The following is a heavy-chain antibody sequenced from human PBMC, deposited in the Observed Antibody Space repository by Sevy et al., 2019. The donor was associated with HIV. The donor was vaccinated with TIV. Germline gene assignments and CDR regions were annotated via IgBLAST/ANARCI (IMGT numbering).Heavy chain of an antibody. V-gene: IGHV3-66*01. CDR1: GFTVSTSY. J-gene: IGHJ4*02. D-gene: IGHD1-1*01. CDR3: ARDGGTTVATTSDY. Sequence: GGSLRLSCAASGFTVSTSYMSWVRQSPGKGLEWVSVIYSGGSAYYADSVKGRFTISRDNFKNTLFLQMNRLRAEDTAIYYCARDGGTTVATTSDYWGQGTLVTVSS. CDR2: IYSGGSA.